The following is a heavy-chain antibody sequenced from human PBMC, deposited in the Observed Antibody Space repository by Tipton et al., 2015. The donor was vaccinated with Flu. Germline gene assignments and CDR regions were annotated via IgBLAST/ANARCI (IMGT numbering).Heavy chain of an antibody. V-gene: IGHV3-66*01. CDR2: IYSGGST. J-gene: IGHJ4*02. D-gene: IGHD2-15*01. Sequence: SLRLSCAASGFTVSSNYMSWVRQAPGKGLEWVSVIYSGGSTYYADSVKGRFTISRDNSKNTLYLQMNSLRAEDTAVYYCASLLLSSGSGEFDYWGQGTLVTVSS. CDR3: ASLLLSSGSGEFDY. CDR1: GFTVSSNY.